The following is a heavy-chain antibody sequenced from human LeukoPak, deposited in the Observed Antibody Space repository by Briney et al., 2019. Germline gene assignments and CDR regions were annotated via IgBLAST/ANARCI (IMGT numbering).Heavy chain of an antibody. J-gene: IGHJ4*02. V-gene: IGHV4-34*01. CDR1: GGSFSGYY. D-gene: IGHD6-13*01. CDR3: ARGQRSSSPTDFDY. CDR2: INHSGST. Sequence: PSETLSLTCAVYGGSFSGYYWSWIRQPPGKGLEWIGEINHSGSTNYNPSLKSRVTISVDTSKNQFPLKLSSVTAADTAVYYCARGQRSSSPTDFDYWGQGTLVTVSS.